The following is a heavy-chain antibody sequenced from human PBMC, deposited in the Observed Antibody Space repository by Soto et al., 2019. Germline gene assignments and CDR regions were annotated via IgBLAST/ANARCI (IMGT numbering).Heavy chain of an antibody. J-gene: IGHJ5*02. CDR2: VSSSSSTI. Sequence: PAGSLTLSCAASGFTFSSYSMNWGWQAPGKGLEWVSYVSSSSSTIYYADSAKGRFATFTDNAKNSLYLQMKSLRDEATAVYYCARDRGIVAATPPWFDPWGQGTLVTVSS. CDR3: ARDRGIVAATPPWFDP. CDR1: GFTFSSYS. D-gene: IGHD2-15*01. V-gene: IGHV3-48*02.